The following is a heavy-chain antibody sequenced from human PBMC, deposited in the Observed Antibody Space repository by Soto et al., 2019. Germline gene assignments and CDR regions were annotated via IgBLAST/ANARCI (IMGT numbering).Heavy chain of an antibody. Sequence: PGVSLRLSCAASGFTFSSYSMNWVRQAPGKGLEWVSYISSSSSTIYYADSVKGRFTISRDNAKNSLYLQMNSLRDEDTAVYYCASLLDVIGDYYYGMDVWGQGTTVTVS. CDR2: ISSSSSTI. CDR1: GFTFSSYS. D-gene: IGHD3-3*01. CDR3: ASLLDVIGDYYYGMDV. V-gene: IGHV3-48*02. J-gene: IGHJ6*02.